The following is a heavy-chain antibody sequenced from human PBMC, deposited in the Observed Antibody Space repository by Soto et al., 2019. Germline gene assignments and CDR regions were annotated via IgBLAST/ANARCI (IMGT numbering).Heavy chain of an antibody. J-gene: IGHJ4*02. D-gene: IGHD3-3*01. CDR1: GYTFTSYG. Sequence: GASVKVSCKASGYTFTSYGISWVRQAPGQGLEWMGWISAYNGNTNYAQKLQGRVTMTTDTSTSTAYMELRSLRSDDTAVYYCARGNDFWSGPTLSLDYWGQGTLVTVSS. CDR3: ARGNDFWSGPTLSLDY. V-gene: IGHV1-18*01. CDR2: ISAYNGNT.